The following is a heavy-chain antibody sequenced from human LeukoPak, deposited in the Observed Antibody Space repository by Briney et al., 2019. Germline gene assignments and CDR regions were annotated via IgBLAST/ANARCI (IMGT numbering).Heavy chain of an antibody. CDR1: G. J-gene: IGHJ5*02. Sequence: GIXWVRQAPGQGLEWMXWISDYNGNTNYAQKLQGRVTMTTDTSTSTAYMELRSLRSDDTAVYYCARDLYRDSLPVSWFDPWGQGTLVTVSS. V-gene: IGHV1-18*01. CDR2: ISDYNGNT. CDR3: ARDLYRDSLPVSWFDP. D-gene: IGHD4-11*01.